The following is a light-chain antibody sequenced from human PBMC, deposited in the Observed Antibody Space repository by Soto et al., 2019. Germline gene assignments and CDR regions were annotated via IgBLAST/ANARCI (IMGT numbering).Light chain of an antibody. CDR3: QQYGSSLFT. Sequence: EIVLTQSPGTLSLSPGERATLSCRASQSVSSSYLAWYQQKPGQAPRLLIYGATSRATGIPDMFSCSGSVTVFTLTISRLEPEDFAVYYCQQYGSSLFTFGPGTKVDIK. V-gene: IGKV3-20*01. CDR1: QSVSSSY. J-gene: IGKJ3*01. CDR2: GAT.